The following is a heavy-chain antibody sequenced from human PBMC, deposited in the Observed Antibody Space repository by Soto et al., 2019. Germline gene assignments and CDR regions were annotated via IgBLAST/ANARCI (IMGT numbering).Heavy chain of an antibody. CDR2: ISYDGSNK. D-gene: IGHD2-15*01. CDR3: AKDSGGGVAGPRYYYYYGMDV. J-gene: IGHJ6*02. Sequence: GGSLRLSCAASGFTFSSYGMHWVRQAPGKGLEWVAVISYDGSNKYYADSVKGRFTISRDNSKNTLYLQMNSLRAEDTAVYYCAKDSGGGVAGPRYYYYYGMDVWGQGTTVTVSS. CDR1: GFTFSSYG. V-gene: IGHV3-30*18.